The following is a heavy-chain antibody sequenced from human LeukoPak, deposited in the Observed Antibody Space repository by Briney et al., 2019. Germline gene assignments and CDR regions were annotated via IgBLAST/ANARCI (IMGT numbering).Heavy chain of an antibody. V-gene: IGHV4-34*01. D-gene: IGHD6-19*01. CDR1: GGSFSGYY. Sequence: PSETLSLTCAVYGGSFSGYYWSWIRQPPGKGLGWIGEINHSGSTNYNPSLKSRVTISVDTSKNQFSLKLSSVTPPPPPPPYRASLWLARDYWGQGTLVTVSS. CDR3: ASLWLARDY. CDR2: INHSGST. J-gene: IGHJ4*02.